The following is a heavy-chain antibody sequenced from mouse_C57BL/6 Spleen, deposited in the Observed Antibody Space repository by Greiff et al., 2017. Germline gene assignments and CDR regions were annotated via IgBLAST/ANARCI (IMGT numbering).Heavy chain of an antibody. CDR1: GYSITSGYY. V-gene: IGHV3-6*01. J-gene: IGHJ3*01. Sequence: DVQLQETGPGLVKPSQSLSLTCSVTGYSITSGYYWNWIRQFPGNKLEWMGYISYDGSNNYNPSLKNRISITRDTSKNQFFLKLNSVTTEDTATYYCARGDEYGGAWFAYWGQGTLVTVSA. CDR2: ISYDGSN. CDR3: ARGDEYGGAWFAY. D-gene: IGHD1-2*01.